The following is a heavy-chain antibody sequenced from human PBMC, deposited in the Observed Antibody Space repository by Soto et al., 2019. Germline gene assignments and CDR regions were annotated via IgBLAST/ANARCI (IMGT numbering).Heavy chain of an antibody. CDR3: ARDPNLAAPGGMDV. J-gene: IGHJ6*02. CDR1: GVSISSGAYY. Sequence: QVQLQESGPGLVKPSQTLSLTCTVSGVSISSGAYYWSWIRQHPGKGLEWIGYIYYSGGTSYNPSLKRRVTISVDTSKSHFSRKLSSVTAADTAVYYWARDPNLAAPGGMDVWGQGTTVTVSS. CDR2: IYYSGGT. D-gene: IGHD3-16*01. V-gene: IGHV4-31*03.